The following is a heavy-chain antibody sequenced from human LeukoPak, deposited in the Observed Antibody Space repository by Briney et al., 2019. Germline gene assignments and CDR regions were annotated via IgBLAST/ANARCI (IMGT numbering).Heavy chain of an antibody. D-gene: IGHD3-10*01. Sequence: GGSLRLSCAASGFTFSDYSMNWVRQAPGKGLEWVAVVSYDGDNKYYADSVKGRFTISRDNSKNTLYLQMNSLRDEDTAIYYCARSITMVRGGFPFWGQGTLVTVSS. CDR3: ARSITMVRGGFPF. V-gene: IGHV3-30*03. CDR1: GFTFSDYS. J-gene: IGHJ4*02. CDR2: VSYDGDNK.